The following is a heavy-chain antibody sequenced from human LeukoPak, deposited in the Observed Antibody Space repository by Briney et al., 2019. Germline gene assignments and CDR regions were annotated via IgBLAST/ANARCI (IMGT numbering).Heavy chain of an antibody. CDR2: ISAYNGNT. V-gene: IGHV1-18*01. CDR3: ARDIVVVVAATRGTYYYYYGMDV. D-gene: IGHD2-15*01. CDR1: GYTFTSYG. Sequence: GASVKVSCKASGYTFTSYGISWVRQAPGQGLEWMGWISAYNGNTNYAQKLQGRVTMTTDTSTSTAYMELRSLRSDDTAVYYCARDIVVVVAATRGTYYYYYGMDVWGQGTTVTVSS. J-gene: IGHJ6*02.